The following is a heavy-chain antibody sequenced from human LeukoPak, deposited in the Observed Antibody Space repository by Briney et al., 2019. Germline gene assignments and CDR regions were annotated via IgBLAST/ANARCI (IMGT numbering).Heavy chain of an antibody. CDR1: GFRFTDYS. J-gene: IGHJ6*02. D-gene: IGHD2-2*01. V-gene: IGHV3-23*01. CDR3: VKDRPCETCMPMDA. CDR2: LGRSGEYK. Sequence: GGSLRLSCAASGFRFTDYSMSWVRQAPGKGLEWVAGLGRSGEYKYYADSVRGRFTISRDNSKDTVSLQMNSLRADDSAIYFCVKDRPCETCMPMDAWGQGTTVTVSS.